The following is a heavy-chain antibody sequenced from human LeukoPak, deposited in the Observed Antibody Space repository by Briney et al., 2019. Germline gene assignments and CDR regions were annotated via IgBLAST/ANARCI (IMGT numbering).Heavy chain of an antibody. CDR3: ARIPWEDPQDWVDP. V-gene: IGHV3-11*04. D-gene: IGHD1-26*01. Sequence: PGGSLRLPFAASGFIFNDYYMSSIRQAPGKGLEWVSYITNSGSKIYYAESVKGRFTISRDNAKNSLYLQMNSLRAEDTAIYYCARIPWEDPQDWVDPWEQGILVTVSS. CDR1: GFIFNDYY. CDR2: ITNSGSKI. J-gene: IGHJ5*02.